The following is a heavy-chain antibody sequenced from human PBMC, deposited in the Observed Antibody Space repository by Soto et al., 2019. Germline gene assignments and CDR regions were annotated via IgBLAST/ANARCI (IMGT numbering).Heavy chain of an antibody. V-gene: IGHV4-31*03. CDR2: IYYSGST. D-gene: IGHD2-2*01. J-gene: IGHJ6*02. CDR1: GGAIGSGGYY. CDR3: ARCPFVLVPAAIFRLGPDYSYDGMDV. Sequence: SETLALTCTVSGGAIGSGGYYWSWIRQHPGKGLEWIGYIYYSGSTYYNPSLKSRVTISVDTSKNQFSLKLSSVTAADTAVYYCARCPFVLVPAAIFRLGPDYSYDGMDVWGQGTTVT.